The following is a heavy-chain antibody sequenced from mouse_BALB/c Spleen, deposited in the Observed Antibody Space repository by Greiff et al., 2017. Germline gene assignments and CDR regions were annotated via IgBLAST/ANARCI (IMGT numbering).Heavy chain of an antibody. CDR2: IDPETGGT. J-gene: IGHJ3*01. Sequence: QVHVKQSGAELVRPGASVTLSCKASGYTFTDYEMHWVKQTPVHGLEWIGAIDPETGGTAYNQKFKGKATLTADKSSSTAYMELRSLTSEDSAVNYCYYYGSSSFAYWSQGTLVTVSA. CDR3: YYYGSSSFAY. D-gene: IGHD1-1*01. CDR1: GYTFTDYE. V-gene: IGHV1-15*01.